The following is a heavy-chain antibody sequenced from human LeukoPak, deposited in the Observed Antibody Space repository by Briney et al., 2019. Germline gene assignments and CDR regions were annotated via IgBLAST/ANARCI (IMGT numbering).Heavy chain of an antibody. CDR3: ASGRVTGTFDY. D-gene: IGHD1-20*01. CDR1: GYTFTSNY. V-gene: IGHV1-46*01. CDR2: INPSGGGA. J-gene: IGHJ4*02. Sequence: ASVKVSCKGPGYTFTSNYLHWVRQAPGQGLEWMGIINPSGGGASYAQKFQGRVTMTTDTSTSTIYMELSSLRSEDTAVYYCASGRVTGTFDYWGQGTLVTVSS.